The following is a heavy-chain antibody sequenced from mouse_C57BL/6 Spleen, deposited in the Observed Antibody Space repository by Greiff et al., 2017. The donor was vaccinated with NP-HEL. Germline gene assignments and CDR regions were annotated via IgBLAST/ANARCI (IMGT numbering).Heavy chain of an antibody. V-gene: IGHV1-42*01. CDR1: GYSFTGYY. J-gene: IGHJ2*01. CDR3: ARRALYYYGSSYFDY. Sequence: VQLQQSGPELVKPGASVKISCKASGYSFTGYYMNWVKQSPEKSLEWIGEINPSTGGTTYNQKFKAKATLTVDKSSSTAYMQLKSLTSEDSAVYYCARRALYYYGSSYFDYWGQGTTRTVSS. CDR2: INPSTGGT. D-gene: IGHD1-1*01.